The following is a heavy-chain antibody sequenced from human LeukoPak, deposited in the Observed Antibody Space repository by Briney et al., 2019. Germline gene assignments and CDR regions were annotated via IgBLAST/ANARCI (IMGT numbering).Heavy chain of an antibody. CDR2: ISYDGSNK. J-gene: IGHJ6*02. Sequence: SCKASGYTFTSYGISWVRQAPGKGLEWVAVISYDGSNKYYADSVKGRFTISRDNSKNTLYLQMNSLRAEDTAVYYCARDSVPHYYYYGMDVWGQGTTVTVSS. CDR1: GYTFTSYG. D-gene: IGHD3-10*01. V-gene: IGHV3-30-3*01. CDR3: ARDSVPHYYYYGMDV.